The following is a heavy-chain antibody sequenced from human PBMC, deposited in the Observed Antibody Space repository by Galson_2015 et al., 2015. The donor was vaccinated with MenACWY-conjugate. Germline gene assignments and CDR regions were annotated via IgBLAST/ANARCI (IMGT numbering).Heavy chain of an antibody. V-gene: IGHV1-46*03. CDR2: INPSGGST. J-gene: IGHJ4*02. CDR1: GYTFTSYY. CDR3: AASGIVVVPDY. Sequence: SVKVSCKASGYTFTSYYMHWVRQAPGQGLEWMGIINPSGGSTSYAQKFQGRVTMTRDTSTSTVYMELSSLRSEDTAVYYCAASGIVVVPDYWGQGTLVTVSS. D-gene: IGHD3-22*01.